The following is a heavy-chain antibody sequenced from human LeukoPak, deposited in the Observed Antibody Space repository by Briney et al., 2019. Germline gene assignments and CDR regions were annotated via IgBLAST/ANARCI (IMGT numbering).Heavy chain of an antibody. CDR3: ARLNYYYYGMDA. V-gene: IGHV3-33*01. CDR1: GFTFSSYG. J-gene: IGHJ6*02. Sequence: PGGSLRLSCAASGFTFSSYGMHWVRQAPGKGLEWVAVIWYDGSNKYYADSVKGRFTISRDNSKNTLYLQMNSLRAGDTAVYYCARLNYYYYGMDAWGQGTTVTVSS. CDR2: IWYDGSNK.